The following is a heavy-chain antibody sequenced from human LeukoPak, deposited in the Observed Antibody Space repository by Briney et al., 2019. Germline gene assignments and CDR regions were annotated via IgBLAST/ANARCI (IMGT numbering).Heavy chain of an antibody. D-gene: IGHD6-19*01. J-gene: IGHJ4*02. CDR2: ISWNSGSI. V-gene: IGHV3-9*03. CDR1: GFTFDDYA. Sequence: GRSLRLSCAASGFTFDDYAMHWVRQAPGKGLEWVSGISWNSGSIGYADSVKGRFTISRDNAKNSLYLQMNSLGAEDMALYYCAARSNRGYSSGWYYFDYWGQGTLVTVSS. CDR3: AARSNRGYSSGWYYFDY.